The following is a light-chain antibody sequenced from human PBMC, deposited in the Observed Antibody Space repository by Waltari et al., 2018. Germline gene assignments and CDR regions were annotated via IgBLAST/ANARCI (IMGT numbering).Light chain of an antibody. J-gene: IGLJ3*02. V-gene: IGLV7-46*01. Sequence: QAVVTQEPSLTVSPGGTVTLTCASSTGPVTRGHYPYWFQQKPGQAPRTRIYDTSNTHSWTPARFTGSLFGGKAALTLSGAQPEDEAEYYCLLFYNGPRVFGGGTKLTVL. CDR3: LLFYNGPRV. CDR2: DTS. CDR1: TGPVTRGHY.